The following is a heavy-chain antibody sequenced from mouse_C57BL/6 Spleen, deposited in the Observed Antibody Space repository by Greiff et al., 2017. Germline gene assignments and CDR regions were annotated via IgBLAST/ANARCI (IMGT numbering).Heavy chain of an antibody. CDR2: INPGSGGT. V-gene: IGHV1-54*01. CDR1: GYAFTNYL. D-gene: IGHD1-1*01. CDR3: ARGVVALKYFDV. J-gene: IGHJ1*03. Sequence: QVQLKQSGAELVRPGTSVKVSCKASGYAFTNYLIEWVKQRPGQGLEWIGVINPGSGGTNYNEKFKGKATLTADKSSSTAYMQLSSLTSEDSAVYFCARGVVALKYFDVWGTGTTVTVSS.